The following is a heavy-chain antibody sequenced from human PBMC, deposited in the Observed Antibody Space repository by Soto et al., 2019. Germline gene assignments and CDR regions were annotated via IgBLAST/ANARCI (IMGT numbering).Heavy chain of an antibody. CDR3: ARYPLGIWAFDI. V-gene: IGHV3-21*01. CDR2: ISSSSSYI. D-gene: IGHD1-26*01. J-gene: IGHJ3*02. CDR1: GFTFSSYS. Sequence: GGSLRLSCAASGFTFSSYSMNWVRQAPGKGLEWGSSISSSSSYIYYADSVKGRFTISRDNAKNSLYLQMNSLRAEDTAVYYCARYPLGIWAFDIWGQGTMVTVSS.